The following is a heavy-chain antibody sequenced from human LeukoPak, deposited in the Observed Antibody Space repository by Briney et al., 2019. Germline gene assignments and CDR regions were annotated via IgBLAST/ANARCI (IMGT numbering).Heavy chain of an antibody. CDR1: GFTFSSYA. D-gene: IGHD3-3*01. CDR2: ISGSGGST. Sequence: GGSLRLSCAASGFTFSSYAMSWVRQAPGKGLEWVSAISGSGGSTYYADSVKVRFTISRDNSKNTLYLQMNSLRAEDTAVYYCARVTSPNYDFWSGYYIGYWGQGTLVTVSS. V-gene: IGHV3-23*01. CDR3: ARVTSPNYDFWSGYYIGY. J-gene: IGHJ4*02.